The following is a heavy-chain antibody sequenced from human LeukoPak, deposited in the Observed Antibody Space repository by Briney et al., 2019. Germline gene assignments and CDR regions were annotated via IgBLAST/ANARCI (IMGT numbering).Heavy chain of an antibody. CDR1: GFTFSSYD. D-gene: IGHD6-19*01. J-gene: IGHJ4*02. Sequence: GASLRLSCAASGFTFSSYDMSWVRQAPGKGLEWVSGINKSGGGTYYADSVKGRFTMSRDNSKNTLFLQMNSLRAEDTAVYYCAKVTWSSSGSDYWGQGTLVTVSS. V-gene: IGHV3-23*01. CDR3: AKVTWSSSGSDY. CDR2: INKSGGGT.